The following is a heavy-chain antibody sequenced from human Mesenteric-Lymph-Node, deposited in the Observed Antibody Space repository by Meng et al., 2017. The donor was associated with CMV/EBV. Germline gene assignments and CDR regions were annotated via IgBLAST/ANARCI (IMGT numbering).Heavy chain of an antibody. CDR1: GFTFSNYA. D-gene: IGHD2-2*01. Sequence: GESLKISCAAPGFTFSNYAMYWVRQAPGKGLEWVAVIWYDGSNKDYADSVKGRFTISRDNSKNTLHLQMSSLRAEDTAVYYCAGESGVPNGMDVWGQGTTVTVSS. CDR3: AGESGVPNGMDV. V-gene: IGHV3-33*07. J-gene: IGHJ6*02. CDR2: IWYDGSNK.